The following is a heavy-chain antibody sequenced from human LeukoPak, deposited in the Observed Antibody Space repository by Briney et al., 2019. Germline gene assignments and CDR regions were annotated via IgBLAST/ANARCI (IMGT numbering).Heavy chain of an antibody. CDR1: GFTFSSYE. J-gene: IGHJ4*02. CDR3: ARGSSSWYYFDY. D-gene: IGHD6-13*01. Sequence: GGSLRLSCAASGFTFSSYEMNWVRQAPGKGLEWVSYISSSGSTKYYADSLKGRFTISRDNAKNSLYLQMNSLRAEDTAVYYCARGSSSWYYFDYWGQGTLVTVSS. CDR2: ISSSGSTK. V-gene: IGHV3-48*03.